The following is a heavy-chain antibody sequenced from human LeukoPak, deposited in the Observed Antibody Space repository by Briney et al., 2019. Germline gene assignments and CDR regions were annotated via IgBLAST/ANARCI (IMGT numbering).Heavy chain of an antibody. D-gene: IGHD3-22*01. Sequence: GGSLRLSCAASGFTFSDYYMSWIRQAPGKGLEWVSYISSSGSTKYYADSVKGRFTISRDNAKNSLYLQMNSLRAEDTAVYYCARERDANYYDSSGYYSIRDYWGQGTLVTVSS. V-gene: IGHV3-11*04. J-gene: IGHJ4*02. CDR1: GFTFSDYY. CDR2: ISSSGSTK. CDR3: ARERDANYYDSSGYYSIRDY.